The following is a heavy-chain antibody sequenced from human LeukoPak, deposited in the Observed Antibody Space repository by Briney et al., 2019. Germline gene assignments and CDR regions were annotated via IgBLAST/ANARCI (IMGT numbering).Heavy chain of an antibody. CDR2: IYHSGST. CDR1: GGSISSSSYY. V-gene: IGHV4-39*07. CDR3: ARAEYSSSSAPHWYFDL. D-gene: IGHD6-6*01. Sequence: PSETLSLTCTVSGGSISSSSYYWGWIRQPPGKGLEWIGYIYHSGSTYYNPSLKSRVTISVDRSKNQFSLKLSSVTAVDTAVYYCARAEYSSSSAPHWYFDLWGRGTLVTVSS. J-gene: IGHJ2*01.